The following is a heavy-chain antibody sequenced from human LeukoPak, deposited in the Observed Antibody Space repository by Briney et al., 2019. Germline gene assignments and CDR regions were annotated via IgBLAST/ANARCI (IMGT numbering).Heavy chain of an antibody. CDR1: GFTFSDYY. CDR2: ICDSGRTI. V-gene: IGHV3-11*04. D-gene: IGHD3-16*01. Sequence: GGSLRLSCAASGFTFSDYYRSWIRQAPGKGLEWVSYICDSGRTIYYADSVKGRFTISRDNAKNSVFLQMNGLRDDDTAVYYCTREGGVGSWGQGTLVSVSS. J-gene: IGHJ5*01. CDR3: TREGGVGS.